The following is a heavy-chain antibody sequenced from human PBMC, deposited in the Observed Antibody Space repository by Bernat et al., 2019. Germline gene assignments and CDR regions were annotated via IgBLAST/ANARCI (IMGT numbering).Heavy chain of an antibody. J-gene: IGHJ4*02. Sequence: EVQLVESGGGLVQPGGSLRLSCAASGFTFSNYEINWVRQTPGGGLEWVSSISSSGSTVYYADSVKGRFTISRDNAKNALYLQMNRLRAEDTAVYYCARDLFSGHATGDYWGQGTLVTVSS. D-gene: IGHD1-26*01. V-gene: IGHV3-48*03. CDR2: ISSSGSTV. CDR1: GFTFSNYE. CDR3: ARDLFSGHATGDY.